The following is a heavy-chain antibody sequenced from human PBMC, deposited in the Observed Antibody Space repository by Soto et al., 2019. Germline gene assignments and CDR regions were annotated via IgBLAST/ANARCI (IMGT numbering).Heavy chain of an antibody. CDR3: ARDRENDGKVGARPRAFDI. CDR2: IIPIFGTA. D-gene: IGHD1-26*01. Sequence: GASVKVSCKASGGTFSSYAISWVRQAPGQGLEWMGGIIPIFGTANYAQKFQGRVTITADESTSTAYMELSSLRSEDTAVYYCARDRENDGKVGARPRAFDIWGQGTMVTVAS. J-gene: IGHJ3*02. CDR1: GGTFSSYA. V-gene: IGHV1-69*13.